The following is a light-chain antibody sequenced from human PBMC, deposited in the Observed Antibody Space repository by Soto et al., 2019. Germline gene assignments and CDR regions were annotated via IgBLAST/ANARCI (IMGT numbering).Light chain of an antibody. J-gene: IGKJ4*01. CDR1: QDIDTS. CDR3: QQFYDVFLT. Sequence: DIQMTQSPSSLSASVGDKVTITCQASQDIDTSLNWYQLRPGEPPKLLIYDASTLETGVPSRFSGSGSGIHFTLTITSLHPEDSATYFCQQFYDVFLTFGGGTRVEF. CDR2: DAS. V-gene: IGKV1-33*01.